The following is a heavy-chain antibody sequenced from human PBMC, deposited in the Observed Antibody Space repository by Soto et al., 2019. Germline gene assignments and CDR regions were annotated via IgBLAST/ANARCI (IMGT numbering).Heavy chain of an antibody. J-gene: IGHJ4*02. V-gene: IGHV3-74*01. D-gene: IGHD2-8*01. CDR2: MNPDGSNR. CDR1: GFTFSSSW. CDR3: VSWVSVHFDY. Sequence: PGGSLRLSCVVSGFTFSSSWMHWVRQGPGKGLVWVSRMNPDGSNRHYADSVLGRFTISRDSSRNTVNLLMNRLRVEDTARYFCVSWVSVHFDYWGPGTLVTVSS.